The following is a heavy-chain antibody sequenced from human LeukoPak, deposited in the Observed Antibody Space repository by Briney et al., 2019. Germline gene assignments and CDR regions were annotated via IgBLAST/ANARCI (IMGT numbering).Heavy chain of an antibody. CDR2: IRSKGYGGTT. CDR1: GFTFGDHA. CDR3: TRGPTGRWLYYGMDV. V-gene: IGHV3-49*04. Sequence: GGSLRLSCITSGFTFGDHAMSWVRQAPGKGLDWVGFIRSKGYGGTTEYAASVKGRFTISRDDSKSIAYLQMNSLKSEDTAVYYCTRGPTGRWLYYGMDVWGQGTTAIVSS. J-gene: IGHJ6*02. D-gene: IGHD5-24*01.